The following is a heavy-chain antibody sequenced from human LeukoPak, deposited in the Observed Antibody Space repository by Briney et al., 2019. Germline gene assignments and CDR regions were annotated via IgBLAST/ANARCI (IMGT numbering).Heavy chain of an antibody. CDR3: ARENAVVVVTAADAFDI. V-gene: IGHV3-48*03. J-gene: IGHJ3*02. CDR2: ISSGVSTI. Sequence: GGSLRLSCAASGFTFSSYEMNCARQPPGKWLEWDSYISSGVSTIYYADSVKGRFTISRDNAKNSLYLQMNSLRAEDTAVYYCARENAVVVVTAADAFDIWGQGTMVTVSS. CDR1: GFTFSSYE. D-gene: IGHD2-21*02.